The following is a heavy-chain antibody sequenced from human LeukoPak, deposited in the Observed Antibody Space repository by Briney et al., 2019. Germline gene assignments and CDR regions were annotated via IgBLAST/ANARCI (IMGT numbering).Heavy chain of an antibody. CDR2: INHSGST. J-gene: IGHJ4*02. D-gene: IGHD3-22*01. Sequence: SETLSLTCAVYGGSFSGYYWSWIRQPPGKGLEWIGEINHSGSTNYNPSLKSRVTISVDTSKNQFSLKLSSVTAADTAVYYCARGPLLRGDSSGYYYFDYWGQGTLVTVSS. CDR1: GGSFSGYY. CDR3: ARGPLLRGDSSGYYYFDY. V-gene: IGHV4-34*01.